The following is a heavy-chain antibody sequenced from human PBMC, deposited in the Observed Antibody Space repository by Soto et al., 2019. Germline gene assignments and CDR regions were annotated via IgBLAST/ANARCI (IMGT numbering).Heavy chain of an antibody. D-gene: IGHD6-19*01. CDR3: AKEVGSGWKDYYYYGMDV. Sequence: QVQLVESGGGVVQPGRSLRLSCAASGFTFSSYGMHWVRQAPGKGLEWVAVISYDGSNKYYADSVKGRFTISRDNSKNTXXLQMNSLRAEDTAVYYCAKEVGSGWKDYYYYGMDVWGQGTTVTVSS. J-gene: IGHJ6*02. CDR2: ISYDGSNK. CDR1: GFTFSSYG. V-gene: IGHV3-30*18.